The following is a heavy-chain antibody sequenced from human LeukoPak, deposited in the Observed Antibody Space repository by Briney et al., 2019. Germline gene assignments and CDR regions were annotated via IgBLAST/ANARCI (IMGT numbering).Heavy chain of an antibody. Sequence: PSETLSLTCAVYGGSFSGYYWSWIRQPPGKGLEWIGEINHSGSTNYNPSLKSRVTISVDRSKNQFSLKLSSVTAADTAVYYCAREAMVRGVDYWGQGTLVTVSS. CDR3: AREAMVRGVDY. CDR2: INHSGST. CDR1: GGSFSGYY. J-gene: IGHJ4*02. V-gene: IGHV4-34*01. D-gene: IGHD3-10*01.